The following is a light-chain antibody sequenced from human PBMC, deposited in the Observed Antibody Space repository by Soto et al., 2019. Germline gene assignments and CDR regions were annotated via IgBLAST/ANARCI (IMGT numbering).Light chain of an antibody. CDR2: GNS. Sequence: QSARTQPPSVSGAPGQRVTISCTGSSSNIGAGYDVHWYQQLPGTAPKLLIYGNSNRPSGVPDRFSGSKSGTSASLAITGLQAEDEADYYCQSYDSSLSVVFGGGTKVTVL. V-gene: IGLV1-40*01. CDR3: QSYDSSLSVV. J-gene: IGLJ2*01. CDR1: SSNIGAGYD.